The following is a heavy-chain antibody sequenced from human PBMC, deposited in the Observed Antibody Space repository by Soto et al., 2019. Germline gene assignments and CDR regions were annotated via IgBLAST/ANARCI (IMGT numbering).Heavy chain of an antibody. CDR1: GFTFSSYG. Sequence: GGSLRLSCAASGFTFSSYGMHWVRQAPGKGLEWVAVIWYDGSNKYYADSVKGRFTISRDNSKNTLYLQMNSLRAEDTAVYYCARAIGYSYGHSAEDFDYWGQGTLVTVSS. J-gene: IGHJ4*02. D-gene: IGHD5-18*01. V-gene: IGHV3-33*01. CDR2: IWYDGSNK. CDR3: ARAIGYSYGHSAEDFDY.